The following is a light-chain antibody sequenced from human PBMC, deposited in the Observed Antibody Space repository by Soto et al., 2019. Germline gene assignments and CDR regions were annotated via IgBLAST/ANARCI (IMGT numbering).Light chain of an antibody. Sequence: EIVLTQSPATLSVFPGEKATLSCGASQSVSNNLAWYHQKPGQAPRPLIYGASTRATGVPARFSGSGSGTEFTLTICCLQSEDSAIYYCQQYSSWPFTFGPGTKVAIE. CDR1: QSVSNN. CDR2: GAS. CDR3: QQYSSWPFT. J-gene: IGKJ3*01. V-gene: IGKV3-15*01.